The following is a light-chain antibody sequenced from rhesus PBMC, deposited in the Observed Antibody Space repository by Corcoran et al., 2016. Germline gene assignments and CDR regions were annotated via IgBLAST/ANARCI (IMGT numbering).Light chain of an antibody. V-gene: IGLV2S7*01. CDR2: EVS. Sequence: QSAPTQPPSVSGSPGQSVTISCTGTRSDVGGYNYVSWYQQHPGKAPQLMIYEVSKRPSGVSDRVSGSKSGNTASLTISGLQAEDEADYYCCSYTTSSTYIFGAGTRLTVL. J-gene: IGLJ1*01. CDR3: CSYTTSSTYI. CDR1: RSDVGGYNY.